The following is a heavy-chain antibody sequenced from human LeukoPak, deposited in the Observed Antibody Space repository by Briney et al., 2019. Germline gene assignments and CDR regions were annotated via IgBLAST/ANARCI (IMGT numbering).Heavy chain of an antibody. Sequence: SETLSLTCTVSGGSISSYYWSWIRQPPGKGLEWIGYIYYSGSTNYNPSLKSRVTISVDTSKNQFSLKLSSVTAADTAVYYCARDRGYYDSSGQLDYWGQGTLVTVSS. D-gene: IGHD3-22*01. CDR3: ARDRGYYDSSGQLDY. V-gene: IGHV4-59*01. CDR1: GGSISSYY. J-gene: IGHJ4*02. CDR2: IYYSGST.